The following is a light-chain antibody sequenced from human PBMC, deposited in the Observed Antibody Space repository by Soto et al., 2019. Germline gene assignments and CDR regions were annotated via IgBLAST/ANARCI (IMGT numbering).Light chain of an antibody. Sequence: DVQMTQSPSAGSASVWDRVNITCRASQCISNYLAWFQQKPGKVPKRLIYTTSTLQSGVPSRFSGSRYGTEFTLTISSLQPEDIATYYSLQHNSXPRTFGGGTKV. J-gene: IGKJ4*01. CDR3: LQHNSXPRT. CDR1: QCISNY. CDR2: TTS. V-gene: IGKV1-17*03.